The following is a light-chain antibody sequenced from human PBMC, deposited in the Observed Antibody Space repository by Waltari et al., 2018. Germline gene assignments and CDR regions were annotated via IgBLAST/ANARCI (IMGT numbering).Light chain of an antibody. J-gene: IGKJ1*01. CDR1: QSISSY. CDR3: QQSYSRPRT. V-gene: IGKV1-39*01. CDR2: AAS. Sequence: DIKMTQSPSSLSASVGDRVTITCRASQSISSYLNWYQQKPGKTPKLLIYAASRLQSGVPSRFSGSGSGTDFTLTISSLQPEDFATYYCQQSYSRPRTFGQGTKVEIK.